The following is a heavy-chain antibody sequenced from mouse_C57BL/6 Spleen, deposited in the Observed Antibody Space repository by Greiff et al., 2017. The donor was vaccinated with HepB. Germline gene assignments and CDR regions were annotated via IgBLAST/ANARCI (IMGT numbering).Heavy chain of an antibody. Sequence: QVQLQQSGPELVKPGASVKISCKASGYTFSSSWMNWVKQRPGKGLEWIGRIYPGDGDTNYNGKFKGKATLTADKSSSTAYMQLSSLTSEDSAVYFCAGSGNSHYFDYWGQGTTLTVSS. J-gene: IGHJ2*01. V-gene: IGHV1-82*01. CDR1: GYTFSSSW. D-gene: IGHD1-1*01. CDR2: IYPGDGDT. CDR3: AGSGNSHYFDY.